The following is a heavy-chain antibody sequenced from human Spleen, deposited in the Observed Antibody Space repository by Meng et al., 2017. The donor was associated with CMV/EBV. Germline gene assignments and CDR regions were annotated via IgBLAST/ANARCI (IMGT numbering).Heavy chain of an antibody. V-gene: IGHV3-30*02. CDR1: GFTFSSYG. D-gene: IGHD2-2*02. CDR3: AKGLRDIVVVPAAIRPTWYYYYYGMDV. Sequence: GGSLRLSCAASGFTFSSYGMHWVRQAPGKGLEWVAFIPYDGTIKCYADSVKGRFTISRDNSKNTLYLQMSSLRAEDTAVYYCAKGLRDIVVVPAAIRPTWYYYYYGMDVWGQGTTVTVSS. CDR2: IPYDGTIK. J-gene: IGHJ6*02.